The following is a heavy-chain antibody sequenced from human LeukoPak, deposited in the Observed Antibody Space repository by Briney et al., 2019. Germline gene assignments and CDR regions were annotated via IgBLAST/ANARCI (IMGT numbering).Heavy chain of an antibody. CDR1: GGTFSSYA. CDR2: IIPIFGTA. CDR3: ARGETLHDAFDI. V-gene: IGHV1-69*05. Sequence: SVKVSCKASGGTFSSYAISWVRQAPGQGLEWMGGIIPIFGTANYAQKFQGRVTITTDESTSTAYMELSSLRSEDTAVYYCARGETLHDAFDIWGQGTMVTVSS. D-gene: IGHD3-16*01. J-gene: IGHJ3*02.